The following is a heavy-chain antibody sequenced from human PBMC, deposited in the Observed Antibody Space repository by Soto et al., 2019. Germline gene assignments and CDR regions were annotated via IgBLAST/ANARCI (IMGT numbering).Heavy chain of an antibody. CDR2: INHSGST. D-gene: IGHD3-10*01. CDR1: GGSFSGYY. Sequence: SETLSLTYGVYGGSFSGYYWSWIRQPPGKGLEWIGEINHSGSTNYNPSLKSRVTISVDTSKNQFSLKLSSVTAADTAVYYCARDYNSGSYRFDYWGPGILVTVPQ. J-gene: IGHJ4*02. CDR3: ARDYNSGSYRFDY. V-gene: IGHV4-34*01.